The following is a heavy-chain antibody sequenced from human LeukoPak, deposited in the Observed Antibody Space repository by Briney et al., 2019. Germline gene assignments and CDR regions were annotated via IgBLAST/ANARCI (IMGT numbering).Heavy chain of an antibody. CDR2: IYYSGST. V-gene: IGHV4-59*01. CDR3: ARVICSSTSCYPDY. D-gene: IGHD2-2*01. Sequence: SGTLSLTCTVSGGSLSSYYWSWIRQPPGKGLGWVGYIYYSGSTNYNPSLKRRVTISVDTSKNQFYLKLSSVTAADTAVYDCARVICSSTSCYPDYWGQGTLVTVSS. J-gene: IGHJ4*02. CDR1: GGSLSSYY.